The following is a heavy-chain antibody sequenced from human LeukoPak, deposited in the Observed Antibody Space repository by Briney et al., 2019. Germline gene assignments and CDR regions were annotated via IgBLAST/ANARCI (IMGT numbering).Heavy chain of an antibody. Sequence: GGSLRLSCAASGFTFSGYWMSWVRQAPGKGLEWVSAISGSGGSTYYADSVKGRFTISRDNSKNTLYLQMNSLRAEDTAVYYCAKAYNEVTWLDYWGQGTLVTVSS. CDR1: GFTFSGYW. D-gene: IGHD2-21*02. J-gene: IGHJ4*02. CDR3: AKAYNEVTWLDY. CDR2: ISGSGGST. V-gene: IGHV3-23*01.